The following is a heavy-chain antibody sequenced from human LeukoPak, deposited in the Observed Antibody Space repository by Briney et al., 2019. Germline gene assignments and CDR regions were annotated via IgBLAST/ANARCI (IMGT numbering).Heavy chain of an antibody. CDR2: IWYDGSNK. D-gene: IGHD6-13*01. Sequence: PGRSLRLSCAASGFTFSSYGKHWVRQAPGKGLEWVAVIWYDGSNKYYADSVKGRFTISRDNSKNTLYLQMNSLRAEDTAVYYCARGPIAAAGTNWFDPWGQGTLVTVSS. V-gene: IGHV3-33*01. CDR3: ARGPIAAAGTNWFDP. J-gene: IGHJ5*02. CDR1: GFTFSSYG.